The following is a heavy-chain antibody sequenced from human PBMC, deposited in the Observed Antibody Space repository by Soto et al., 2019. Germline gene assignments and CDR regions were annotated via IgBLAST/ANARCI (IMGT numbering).Heavy chain of an antibody. D-gene: IGHD4-4*01. CDR2: IYYSGST. V-gene: IGHV4-30-4*01. CDR1: GGSISSGDYY. Sequence: QVQLQESGPGLVKPSQTLSLTCTVSGGSISSGDYYWSWIRQPPGKGLEWIGYIYYSGSTYYNPSLNSRVTISVDTSKNQFSLKLSSVTAADTAVYYCATFGWTTVTTYAFDIWGQGTMVTVSS. CDR3: ATFGWTTVTTYAFDI. J-gene: IGHJ3*02.